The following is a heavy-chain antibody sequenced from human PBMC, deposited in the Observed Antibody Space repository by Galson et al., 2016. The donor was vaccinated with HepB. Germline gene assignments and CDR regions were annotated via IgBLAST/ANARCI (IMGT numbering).Heavy chain of an antibody. CDR2: ISSDGHNR. Sequence: SLRLSCAVSGFHFSGFAMHWVRQAPGKGLEWVAVISSDGHNRYYVDSVKGRFTISRDNSKNTMYLQMNNLRVEDTAVYFCASGRGTSTRGDALDFWGQGTMVTVSS. D-gene: IGHD1-14*01. CDR1: GFHFSGFA. J-gene: IGHJ3*01. V-gene: IGHV3-30-3*01. CDR3: ASGRGTSTRGDALDF.